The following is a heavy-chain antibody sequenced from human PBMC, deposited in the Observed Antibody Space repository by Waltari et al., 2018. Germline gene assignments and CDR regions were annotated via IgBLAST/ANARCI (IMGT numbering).Heavy chain of an antibody. Sequence: QVQLQESGPGLVKPSETLSLTCTVSAGSVSSGSNYWSWIRPPPGKGLEWIGYIYYSGNTNYNPSLKSRVTISLDSSKNQFSLKLSSMTAADTAVYYCARAGTPDRDGSEFRPQINWYFDLWGRGTLVTVSS. D-gene: IGHD2-15*01. CDR3: ARAGTPDRDGSEFRPQINWYFDL. CDR1: AGSVSSGSNY. CDR2: IYYSGNT. J-gene: IGHJ2*01. V-gene: IGHV4-61*01.